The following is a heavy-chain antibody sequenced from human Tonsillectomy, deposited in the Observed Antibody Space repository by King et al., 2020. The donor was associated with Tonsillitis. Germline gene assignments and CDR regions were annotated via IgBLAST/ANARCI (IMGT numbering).Heavy chain of an antibody. CDR2: ISPDGRST. J-gene: IGHJ4*02. Sequence: VQLVESGGGLVQPGGSLRLSCAASGFTFSSYWMHWVRQAPGRGLVWVSRISPDGRSTAYADSVKGRFTISRDNAENTLYLQMNSLRAEDTAPYYCARGTSTWNGIDYWGQGTLVTVSS. D-gene: IGHD1-1*01. CDR1: GFTFSSYW. V-gene: IGHV3-74*01. CDR3: ARGTSTWNGIDY.